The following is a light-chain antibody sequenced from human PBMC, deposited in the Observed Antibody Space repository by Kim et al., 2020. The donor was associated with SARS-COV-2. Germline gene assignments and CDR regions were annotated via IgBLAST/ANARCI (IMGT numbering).Light chain of an antibody. V-gene: IGKV3-20*01. CDR3: QQYGSSPPLT. CDR2: GAS. J-gene: IGKJ5*01. Sequence: PGERATLSCRASQSVSSSYLAWYQQKPGRAPRLLIYGASSRATGIPDRFSGSGSGTDFTLTISRLEPEDFAVYYCQQYGSSPPLTFGQGTRLEIK. CDR1: QSVSSSY.